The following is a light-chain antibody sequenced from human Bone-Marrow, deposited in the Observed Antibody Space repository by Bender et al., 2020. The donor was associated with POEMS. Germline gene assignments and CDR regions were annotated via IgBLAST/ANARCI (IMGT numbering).Light chain of an antibody. V-gene: IGLV2-14*03. CDR1: SSDVGGYNF. CDR2: DVN. J-gene: IGLJ1*01. Sequence: QSALTQPASVSGSPGQSITISCTGTSSDVGGYNFVSWYLQRPGKAPKLMIYDVNKRPSGVSNRFSGSKSGNTASLTISGLQAEDEADYYCSSYAGSNNYVFGSGTKVTVL. CDR3: SSYAGSNNYV.